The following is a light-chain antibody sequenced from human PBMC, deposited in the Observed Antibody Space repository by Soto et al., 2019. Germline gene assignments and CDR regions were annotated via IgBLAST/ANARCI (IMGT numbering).Light chain of an antibody. CDR2: KAS. Sequence: DIQMTQSPSTLSASVGDRVTITCRASQSISSWLAWYQQKPGKDPKLLIYKASSLESGVPSRFSGSGSGTEFTLTISSLQPDDFATYYCQQYNSDSWTFGQGTKVEIK. CDR3: QQYNSDSWT. CDR1: QSISSW. V-gene: IGKV1-5*03. J-gene: IGKJ1*01.